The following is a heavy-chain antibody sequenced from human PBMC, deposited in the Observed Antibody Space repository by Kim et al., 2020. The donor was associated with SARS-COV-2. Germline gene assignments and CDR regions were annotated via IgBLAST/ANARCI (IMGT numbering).Heavy chain of an antibody. Sequence: PAPKGRVTISVDPSKNQFSLKLSSVTAADTAVYYCARMYGSGSYLLYFDYWGQGTLVTVSS. CDR3: ARMYGSGSYLLYFDY. V-gene: IGHV4-34*13. D-gene: IGHD3-10*01. J-gene: IGHJ4*02.